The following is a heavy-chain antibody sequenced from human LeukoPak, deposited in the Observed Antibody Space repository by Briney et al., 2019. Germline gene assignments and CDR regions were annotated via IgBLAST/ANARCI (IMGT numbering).Heavy chain of an antibody. V-gene: IGHV1-24*01. CDR3: ARLEVVGYYDSSGANESDAFDI. CDR1: GDTLTEVS. Sequence: ASVKVSCKVSGDTLTEVSIHWVRQTPGEGPEWMGGFDPAESGTSYAQKFQGRVIMTEDTSTDTAYMELSSLRSEDTAVYYCARLEVVGYYDSSGANESDAFDIWGQGTMVTVSS. CDR2: FDPAESGT. J-gene: IGHJ3*02. D-gene: IGHD3-22*01.